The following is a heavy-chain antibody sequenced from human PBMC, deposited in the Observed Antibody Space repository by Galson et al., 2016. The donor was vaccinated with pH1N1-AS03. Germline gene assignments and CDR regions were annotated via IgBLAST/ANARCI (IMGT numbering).Heavy chain of an antibody. Sequence: SVKVSCKASGGTFDNHPINWVRQAPGQGLEWMGGFIPIFGTTNYAPKYQGRVTFTTDDSTTTVYMELSNLRSEDTAVYYCARNSDSLGAFDGWGQGTLLSVSS. D-gene: IGHD1-7*01. CDR1: GGTFDNHP. CDR2: FIPIFGTT. J-gene: IGHJ3*01. CDR3: ARNSDSLGAFDG. V-gene: IGHV1-69*05.